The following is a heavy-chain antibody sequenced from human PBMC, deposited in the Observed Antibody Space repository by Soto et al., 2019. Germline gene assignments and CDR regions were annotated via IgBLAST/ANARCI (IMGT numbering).Heavy chain of an antibody. CDR2: INPNSGGT. J-gene: IGHJ5*02. Sequence: GASVKVSCKASGYTFTGYYIHWVRQAPGQGLEWMEWINPNSGGTNYAQKFQGRVTMTRDTSISTAYMELSRLRSDDTAVYYCARYGPYCSGGSCYSSLPENWFDPWGQGTLVTVSS. D-gene: IGHD2-15*01. CDR3: ARYGPYCSGGSCYSSLPENWFDP. V-gene: IGHV1-2*02. CDR1: GYTFTGYY.